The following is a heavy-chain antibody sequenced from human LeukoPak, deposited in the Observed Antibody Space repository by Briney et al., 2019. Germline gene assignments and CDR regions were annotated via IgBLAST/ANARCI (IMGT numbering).Heavy chain of an antibody. V-gene: IGHV3-48*02. J-gene: IGHJ5*02. D-gene: IGHD2-15*01. CDR3: AIEGYCSGGTCYTNWFDT. Sequence: GGSLRLSCAASGFTFSSYSMNWVRQAPGKGLEWVSYISSSGSTKYYADSVKGRFSISRDNAQNSLYLQMNSLRDEDTAVYYCAIEGYCSGGTCYTNWFDTWGQGTLVTVSS. CDR1: GFTFSSYS. CDR2: ISSSGSTK.